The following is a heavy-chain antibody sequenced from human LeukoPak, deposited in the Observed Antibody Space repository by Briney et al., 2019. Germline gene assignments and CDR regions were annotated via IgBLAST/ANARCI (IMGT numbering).Heavy chain of an antibody. V-gene: IGHV1-2*02. J-gene: IGHJ4*02. CDR2: INPNSGGT. CDR3: ARDALDLWSGYPTHGHYFDY. Sequence: GASVKVSCKASGYTFTGYYMHWVRQAPGQGLEWMGWINPNSGGTNYAQKFQGRVTMTRDTSISTAYMELSRLRSDDTAVYYCARDALDLWSGYPTHGHYFDYWGQGTLVTVSS. D-gene: IGHD3-3*01. CDR1: GYTFTGYY.